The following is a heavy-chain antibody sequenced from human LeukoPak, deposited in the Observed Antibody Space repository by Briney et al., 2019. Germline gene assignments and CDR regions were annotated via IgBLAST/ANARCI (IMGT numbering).Heavy chain of an antibody. CDR2: IYPGDSDT. CDR3: ARGRFPNWFDP. Sequence: GESLRISCKGSGYSFTAYWIGWVRQMPGKGLEWVGIIYPGDSDTRYSPSFQGQVTISADKSISTAYLQWSSLKASDTAMYYCARGRFPNWFDPWGQGTLVTVSS. D-gene: IGHD3-3*01. J-gene: IGHJ5*02. CDR1: GYSFTAYW. V-gene: IGHV5-51*01.